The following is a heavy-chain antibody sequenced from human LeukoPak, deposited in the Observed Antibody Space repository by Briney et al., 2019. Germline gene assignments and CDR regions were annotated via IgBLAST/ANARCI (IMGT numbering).Heavy chain of an antibody. CDR1: GGSFSGYY. CDR2: INHSGST. D-gene: IGHD3-10*01. Sequence: SETLSLTCAVYGGSFSGYYWSWIRQPPGKGLEWIGEINHSGSTNYNPSLKSRVTISVDTSKNQFSLKLSSVTAADTAVYYCSSYGSGSYYNLYWGQGTLVTVSS. V-gene: IGHV4-34*03. CDR3: SSYGSGSYYNLY. J-gene: IGHJ4*02.